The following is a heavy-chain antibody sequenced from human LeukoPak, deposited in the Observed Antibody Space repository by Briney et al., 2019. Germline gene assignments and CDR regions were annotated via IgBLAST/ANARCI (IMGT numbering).Heavy chain of an antibody. D-gene: IGHD4-17*01. J-gene: IGHJ4*02. CDR1: GYTLTELS. CDR3: ARLYKWRTPVLRYGDYGDYFDY. CDR2: FDPEDGET. Sequence: ASVKVSCKVSGYTLTELSMHWVRQAPGKGLEWMGGFDPEDGETIYAQKFQGRVTMTTDTSTSTAYMELRGLRSDDTAVYYCARLYKWRTPVLRYGDYGDYFDYWGQGTLVTVSS. V-gene: IGHV1-24*01.